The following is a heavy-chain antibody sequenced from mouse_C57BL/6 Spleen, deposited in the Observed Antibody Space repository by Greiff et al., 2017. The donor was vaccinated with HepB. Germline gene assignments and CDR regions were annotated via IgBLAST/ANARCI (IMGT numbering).Heavy chain of an antibody. CDR1: GFSFNRYG. J-gene: IGHJ3*01. D-gene: IGHD3-2*02. CDR2: IWGDEST. Sequence: VQLPPSGPCLVAPSPSLSITCTVSGFSFNRYGVSWVRQPPGKGLGWLGVIWGDESTNYHSALLSRLSISKDNSKSQVFLKLNSLQTDDTATYYCAKPETAQGQWFAYWGQGTLVTVSA. V-gene: IGHV2-3*01. CDR3: AKPETAQGQWFAY.